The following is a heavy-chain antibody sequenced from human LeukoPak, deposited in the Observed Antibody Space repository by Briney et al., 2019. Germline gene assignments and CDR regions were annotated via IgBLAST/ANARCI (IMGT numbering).Heavy chain of an antibody. J-gene: IGHJ4*02. CDR3: AKEVGYGYGGYYYFDY. CDR2: ISGSGGST. Sequence: GGSLRLSCAASGFTFSSYAMSWVRQAPGKGLEWVSAISGSGGSTYYEDSVKGRFTISRDNSKNTLYLQMNSLRAEDTAVYYCAKEVGYGYGGYYYFDYWGQGTLVTVSS. CDR1: GFTFSSYA. V-gene: IGHV3-23*01. D-gene: IGHD4-23*01.